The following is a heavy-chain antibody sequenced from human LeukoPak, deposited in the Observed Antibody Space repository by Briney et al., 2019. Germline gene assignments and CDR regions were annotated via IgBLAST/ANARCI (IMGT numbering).Heavy chain of an antibody. CDR1: GFTFSSYA. CDR2: ISGSGGST. V-gene: IGHV3-23*01. J-gene: IGHJ4*02. Sequence: GGSLRLSCAASGFTFSSYAMSWVRQAPGKGLEGVSAISGSGGSTYYADSVKGRFTISRDNSKNTLYLQMNSLRAEDTAVYYCAKDLRQWLVRTLFDYWGQGTLVTVSS. CDR3: AKDLRQWLVRTLFDY. D-gene: IGHD6-19*01.